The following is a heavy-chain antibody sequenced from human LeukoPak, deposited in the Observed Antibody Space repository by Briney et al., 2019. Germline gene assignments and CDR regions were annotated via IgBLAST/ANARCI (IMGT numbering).Heavy chain of an antibody. J-gene: IGHJ4*02. CDR3: ARESGYGFEY. D-gene: IGHD5-18*01. CDR1: GDSISSYY. CDR2: IYHSGST. V-gene: IGHV4-59*01. Sequence: SETLSLTCTVSGDSISSYYWSWIRQPPGKGLEWIGYIYHSGSTNYNPSLKSRVTISLDKSKKHFSLKLSSVTAADTAVYYCARESGYGFEYWGQGTLVIVSS.